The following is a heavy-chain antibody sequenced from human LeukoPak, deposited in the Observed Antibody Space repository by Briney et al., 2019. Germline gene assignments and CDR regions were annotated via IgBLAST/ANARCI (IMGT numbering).Heavy chain of an antibody. V-gene: IGHV1-8*01. CDR2: VNPSSDNT. Sequence: ASVKVSCKASGYIFSSFEINWVRQATGQGLEWMGWVNPSSDNTGYAQKFQGRVTMTSNTSISTVYMELSSLTSEDTAVYYCARGGVAVTVDYWGQGTLVTVSS. CDR3: ARGGVAVTVDY. J-gene: IGHJ4*02. CDR1: GYIFSSFE. D-gene: IGHD6-19*01.